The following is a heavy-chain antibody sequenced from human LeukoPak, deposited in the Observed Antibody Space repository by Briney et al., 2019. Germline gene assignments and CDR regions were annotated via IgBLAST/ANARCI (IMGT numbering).Heavy chain of an antibody. J-gene: IGHJ4*02. D-gene: IGHD6-13*01. CDR3: ARDSAGNDY. V-gene: IGHV3-7*01. CDR2: IKQDGSEK. CDR1: DFFFSTYA. Sequence: GGSLRLSCAASDFFFSTYAMSWVRQAPEKGLEWVANIKQDGSEKYYVDSVKGRFTISRDNAKNSLYLQMNSLRAEDTAMYYCARDSAGNDYWGQGTLVTVSS.